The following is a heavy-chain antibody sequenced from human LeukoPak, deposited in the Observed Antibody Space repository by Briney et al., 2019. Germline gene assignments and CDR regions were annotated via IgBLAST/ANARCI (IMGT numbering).Heavy chain of an antibody. CDR2: ISSSGSTI. J-gene: IGHJ3*02. D-gene: IGHD5-24*01. CDR3: ARDGYNGVAFDI. V-gene: IGHV3-11*01. CDR1: GFTFSDYY. Sequence: GGSLRLSCAASGFTFSDYYMSWVREAPGKGLEWVSYISSSGSTIYYADSVKGRFTISRDNAKNSLYLQMNSLRAEDTALYYCARDGYNGVAFDIWGQGTMVTVSS.